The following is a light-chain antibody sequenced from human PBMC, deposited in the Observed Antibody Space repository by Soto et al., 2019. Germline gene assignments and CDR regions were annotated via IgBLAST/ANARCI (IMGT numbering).Light chain of an antibody. Sequence: EIVMTQSPVTLSVSPGERATLSYRASQSVSSNLAWYQQKPGQAPSLLIYGAFTRATGIPARFSGTGSGTEFTLTISSLQSEDFALYYCQQYIDWPLTFGQGTKVDI. V-gene: IGKV3-15*01. CDR2: GAF. CDR1: QSVSSN. J-gene: IGKJ1*01. CDR3: QQYIDWPLT.